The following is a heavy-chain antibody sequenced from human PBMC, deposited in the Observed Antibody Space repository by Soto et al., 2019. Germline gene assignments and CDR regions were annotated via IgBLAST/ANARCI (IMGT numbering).Heavy chain of an antibody. V-gene: IGHV1-24*01. J-gene: IGHJ5*02. CDR2: FDPEDGET. CDR3: ATDSVWFGATSFDP. D-gene: IGHD3-10*01. Sequence: ASVKVSCKVSGYTLTELSMHWVRQAPGKGLEWMGGFDPEDGETIYAQKFQGRVTMTEDTSTDTAYMELSSLRSEDTAVYYCATDSVWFGATSFDPWGQGTLVTAPQ. CDR1: GYTLTELS.